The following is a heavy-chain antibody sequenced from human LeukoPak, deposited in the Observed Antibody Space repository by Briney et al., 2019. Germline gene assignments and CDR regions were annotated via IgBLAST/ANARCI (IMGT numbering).Heavy chain of an antibody. V-gene: IGHV1-8*01. D-gene: IGHD5-24*01. CDR1: GYTFTSYD. J-gene: IGHJ4*02. CDR2: MNPNSGNT. Sequence: ASVKVSCKASGYTFTSYDINWVRQATGQGLEWMGWMNPNSGNTGYAQKFQGRVTMTRNTSISTAYMELSSLRSEDTAVYYCARAGAITHGYNPVYWGQGTLVTVSS. CDR3: ARAGAITHGYNPVY.